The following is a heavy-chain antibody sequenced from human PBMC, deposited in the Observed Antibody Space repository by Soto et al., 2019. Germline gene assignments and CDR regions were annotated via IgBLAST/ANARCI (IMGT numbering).Heavy chain of an antibody. CDR2: ISGSSSTK. CDR1: GFSFRSYS. J-gene: IGHJ4*02. Sequence: GSLRLSCAASGFSFRSYSMNRVRQAPGKGLEWVSYISGSSSTKYYADSVKGRFTISRDNAKNSLYLQMESLGAEDTAVYFCARDSTAGPVDNWGQGTLVTVSS. V-gene: IGHV3-48*01. CDR3: ARDSTAGPVDN.